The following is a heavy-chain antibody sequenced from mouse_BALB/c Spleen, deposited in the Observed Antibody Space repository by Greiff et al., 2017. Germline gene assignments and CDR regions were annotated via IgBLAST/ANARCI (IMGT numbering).Heavy chain of an antibody. Sequence: EVKLMESGAELVRSGASVKLSCTASGFNIKDYYMHWVKQRPEQGLEWIGWIDPENGDTEYAPKFQGKATMTADTSSNTAYLQLSSLTSEDTAVYYCNYYYGQAWFAYWGQGTLVTVSA. CDR2: IDPENGDT. CDR3: NYYYGQAWFAY. D-gene: IGHD1-1*01. CDR1: GFNIKDYY. J-gene: IGHJ3*01. V-gene: IGHV14-4*02.